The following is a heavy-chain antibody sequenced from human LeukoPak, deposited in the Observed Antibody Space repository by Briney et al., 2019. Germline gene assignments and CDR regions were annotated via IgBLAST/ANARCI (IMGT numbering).Heavy chain of an antibody. D-gene: IGHD3-22*01. CDR1: GYTFTTYT. Sequence: ASVKVSCKASGYTFTTYTIHWVRQAPGHRLEWMGWINAGNGNTKYSQKFQGRVTITRDTSASTAYMELSGLRSEDTAVYYRARDLARGTEMIITTLFDYWGQGTLVTVSS. CDR3: ARDLARGTEMIITTLFDY. CDR2: INAGNGNT. V-gene: IGHV1-3*01. J-gene: IGHJ4*02.